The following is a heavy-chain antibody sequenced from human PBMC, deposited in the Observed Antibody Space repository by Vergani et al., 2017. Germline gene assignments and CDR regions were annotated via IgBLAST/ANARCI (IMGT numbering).Heavy chain of an antibody. CDR2: IQFDGSNQ. D-gene: IGHD3-16*01. CDR3: AKHFRGWGIDY. CDR1: GFTLSNYD. V-gene: IGHV3-30*02. J-gene: IGHJ4*02. Sequence: QVQLVESGGGVVQRGGSLRLSCATSGFTLSNYDMQWIRQGPGKGLEFVAFIQFDGSNQYYADSVKGRFTLSRDFSKNTPSLQMNSLRTDDTATYYCAKHFRGWGIDYWGQGTKVIVSS.